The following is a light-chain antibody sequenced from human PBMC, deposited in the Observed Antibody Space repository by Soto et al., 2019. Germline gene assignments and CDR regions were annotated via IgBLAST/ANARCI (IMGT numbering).Light chain of an antibody. CDR2: GAS. V-gene: IGKV1-39*01. CDR3: QQTSSTPPT. Sequence: DIQMTQSPSSLSASVGDRVTITCRASHSIDTSLNWYQQKSGRAPHLLIYGASFLQNGVPPRFSGTGSGMDFTLTISSLQPEDFGTYYCQQTSSTPPTFGGGTKVDIK. J-gene: IGKJ4*01. CDR1: HSIDTS.